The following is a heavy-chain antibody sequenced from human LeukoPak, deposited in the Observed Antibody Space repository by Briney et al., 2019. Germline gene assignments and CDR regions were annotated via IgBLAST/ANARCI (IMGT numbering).Heavy chain of an antibody. CDR2: IGPHSTFT. CDR1: GFTFTDHY. D-gene: IGHD2/OR15-2a*01. J-gene: IGHJ4*02. Sequence: ASMKVSCKSSGFTFTDHYIHWVRQGPGQGLEGMGYIGPHSTFTSSPQEFQGRVTMTRDASMSTAYMELTRLTSDDTAVYYCVREGEGPLSKDFDYWGQGTLVTVSS. V-gene: IGHV1-2*02. CDR3: VREGEGPLSKDFDY.